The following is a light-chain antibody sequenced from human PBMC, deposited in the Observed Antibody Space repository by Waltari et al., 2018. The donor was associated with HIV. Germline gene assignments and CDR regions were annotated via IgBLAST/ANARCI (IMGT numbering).Light chain of an antibody. J-gene: IGKJ1*01. CDR2: GAS. CDR1: QSVSSTY. V-gene: IGKV3-20*01. Sequence: EIVLTQSPGTLSLSPGERATLSCRASQSVSSTYLAWYQQKPGQAPRLLIDGASSRATGIPDRFSGSGSGTDFTLTISRLEPEDFAVYSCQQYGSSSPTFGQGTKVEIK. CDR3: QQYGSSSPT.